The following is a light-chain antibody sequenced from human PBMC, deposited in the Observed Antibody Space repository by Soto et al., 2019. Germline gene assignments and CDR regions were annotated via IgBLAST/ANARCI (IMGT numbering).Light chain of an antibody. CDR3: QQYNNWPRT. Sequence: EIVMTQSPATLSVSPGERATLSCRASQSVSSNLAWYQQKPGQAPRLLIYGASTRATGIPARFSGSGSGTEFTLTISXLQSEDXAVXXXQQYNNWPRTFGQGTKVEIK. V-gene: IGKV3-15*01. CDR2: GAS. J-gene: IGKJ1*01. CDR1: QSVSSN.